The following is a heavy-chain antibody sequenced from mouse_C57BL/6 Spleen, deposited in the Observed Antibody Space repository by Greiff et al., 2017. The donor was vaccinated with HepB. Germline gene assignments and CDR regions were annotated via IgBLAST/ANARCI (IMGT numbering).Heavy chain of an antibody. V-gene: IGHV5-4*03. D-gene: IGHD2-1*01. Sequence: EVKVEESGGGLVKPGGSLKLSCAASGFTFSSYAMSWVRQTPEKRLEWVATISDGGSYTYYPDNVKGRFTISRDNAKNNLYLQMSHLKSEDTAMYYCASLYYGYFDYWGQGTTLTVSS. CDR3: ASLYYGYFDY. J-gene: IGHJ2*01. CDR1: GFTFSSYA. CDR2: ISDGGSYT.